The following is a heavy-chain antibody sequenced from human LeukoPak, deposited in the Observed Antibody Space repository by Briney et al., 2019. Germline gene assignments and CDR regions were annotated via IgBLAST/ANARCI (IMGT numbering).Heavy chain of an antibody. J-gene: IGHJ4*02. D-gene: IGHD2-15*01. V-gene: IGHV1-2*02. CDR3: ARRYCSGGSSYAMVEDY. CDR1: GYTFTGYY. Sequence: GASVKVSCKASGYTFTGYYMHWVRQAPGQGLEWMGWINPNSGGTNYAQKFQGRVTMTRDTSISTAYMELSRLRSDDTAVYYCARRYCSGGSSYAMVEDYWGQGTLVTVSS. CDR2: INPNSGGT.